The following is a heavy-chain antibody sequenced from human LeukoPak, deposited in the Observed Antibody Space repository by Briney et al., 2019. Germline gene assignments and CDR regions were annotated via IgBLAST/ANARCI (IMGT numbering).Heavy chain of an antibody. CDR2: IYYSGST. Sequence: SETLSLTCTVSGGSISSGGYYWSWIRQHPGKGLEWIGYIYYSGSTYYNPSLKSRVTISVDTSKNQFSLKQSSVTAADTAVYYCARCYGSGSYYSFDYWGQGTLVTVSS. V-gene: IGHV4-31*03. CDR1: GGSISSGGYY. CDR3: ARCYGSGSYYSFDY. J-gene: IGHJ4*02. D-gene: IGHD3-10*01.